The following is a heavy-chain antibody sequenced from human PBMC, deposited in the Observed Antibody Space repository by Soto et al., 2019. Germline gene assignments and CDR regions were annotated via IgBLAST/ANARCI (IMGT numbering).Heavy chain of an antibody. CDR2: IFSGGST. V-gene: IGHV3-66*01. CDR3: ARGASAYSYRSATFDY. J-gene: IGHJ4*02. CDR1: GFTVSSNY. D-gene: IGHD5-18*01. Sequence: EVQLVESGGGLVHPGGSLRLSCAASGFTVSSNYMTWVRQAPGKGLEWVSIIFSGGSTYYADSVRGRFTISRDNSKNTLYSQMNNLRSEDMAMYYCARGASAYSYRSATFDYWGQGTLVTVSS.